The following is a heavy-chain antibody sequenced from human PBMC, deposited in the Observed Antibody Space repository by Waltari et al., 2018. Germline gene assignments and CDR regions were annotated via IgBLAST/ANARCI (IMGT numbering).Heavy chain of an antibody. CDR1: EFTFSLYW. CDR2: SNSDGSSS. D-gene: IGHD4-17*01. J-gene: IGHJ2*01. CDR3: ARGARRTSQTTGWWYFDV. V-gene: IGHV3-74*01. Sequence: EVQLVESGGGLVQPGGSLRLSCEASEFTFSLYWMHWVRQVPGKGLGWLSRSNSDGSSSSYADSVKGRFTISKDNARNTVYLQMNSLRAEDTAIYYCARGARRTSQTTGWWYFDVWGRGTLLTVSS.